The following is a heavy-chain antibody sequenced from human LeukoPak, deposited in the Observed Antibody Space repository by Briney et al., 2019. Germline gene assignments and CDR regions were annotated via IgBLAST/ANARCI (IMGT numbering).Heavy chain of an antibody. D-gene: IGHD2-2*01. CDR1: GFAFSSYG. Sequence: PGGSLRLSCAASGFAFSSYGMHWVRQAPGKGLEWVAFIRYDGSNKYYADSVKGRFTISRDNSKNTLYLQMNSLRAEDTAVYYCAKFIVVVPAADDYWGQGTLVTVSS. CDR3: AKFIVVVPAADDY. V-gene: IGHV3-30*02. J-gene: IGHJ4*02. CDR2: IRYDGSNK.